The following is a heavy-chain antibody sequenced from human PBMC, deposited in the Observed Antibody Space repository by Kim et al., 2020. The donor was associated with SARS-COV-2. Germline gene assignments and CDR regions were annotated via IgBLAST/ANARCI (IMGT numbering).Heavy chain of an antibody. J-gene: IGHJ5*02. Sequence: GGSLRLSCAASGFTFSSYGMHWVRQAPGKGLEWVAVISYDGINKYYADSVKGRFTISRDNSKNTLYLQMNSLRAEDTAVYYCAKGGHFIQQQLVTNWFDPWGQGTLVTVSS. CDR2: ISYDGINK. CDR3: AKGGHFIQQQLVTNWFDP. CDR1: GFTFSSYG. V-gene: IGHV3-30*18. D-gene: IGHD6-13*01.